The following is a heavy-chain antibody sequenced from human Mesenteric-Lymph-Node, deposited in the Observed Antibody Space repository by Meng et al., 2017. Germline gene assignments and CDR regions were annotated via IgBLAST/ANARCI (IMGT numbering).Heavy chain of an antibody. CDR2: ISYDGNKK. CDR1: GFTFSSSG. D-gene: IGHD2-15*01. Sequence: QVQLVESGGGVVQPGRSLRLSCAASGFTFSSSGMHWVRQAPGKGLEWVALISYDGNKKYYGDSVKGRFTISRDISKNTLYLQMNSLRPEDTAVYFCAKSLEAAATGFDYWGQGTLVTVSS. V-gene: IGHV3-30*18. J-gene: IGHJ4*02. CDR3: AKSLEAAATGFDY.